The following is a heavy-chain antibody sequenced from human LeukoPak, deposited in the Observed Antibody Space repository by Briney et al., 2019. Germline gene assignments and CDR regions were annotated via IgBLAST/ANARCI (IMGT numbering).Heavy chain of an antibody. CDR2: INPSGGTT. J-gene: IGHJ5*02. CDR1: GYTFTRYY. V-gene: IGHV1-46*04. Sequence: ASVKVSCKASGYTFTRYYMHWVRQAPGQGLEWMGIINPSGGTTSYAQKLQGRVTMTRDTSTTTVYMELSSLRFEDTAVYYCARGKEGSGWYGGWFDPWGQGTLVTASS. D-gene: IGHD6-19*01. CDR3: ARGKEGSGWYGGWFDP.